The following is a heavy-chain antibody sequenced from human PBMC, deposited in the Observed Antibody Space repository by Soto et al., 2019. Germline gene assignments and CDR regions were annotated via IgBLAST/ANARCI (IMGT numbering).Heavy chain of an antibody. CDR1: GGSFSGYY. CDR3: ARGRGYDYGSGSYYNAVWFDP. CDR2: INHSGST. J-gene: IGHJ5*02. D-gene: IGHD3-10*01. Sequence: SETLSLTCAVYGGSFSGYYWSWIRQPPGKGLEWIGEINHSGSTKYNPSLKSRVTISVDTSKNQFSLKLTSVTAADTAVYYCARGRGYDYGSGSYYNAVWFDPWGQGTLVTVS. V-gene: IGHV4-34*01.